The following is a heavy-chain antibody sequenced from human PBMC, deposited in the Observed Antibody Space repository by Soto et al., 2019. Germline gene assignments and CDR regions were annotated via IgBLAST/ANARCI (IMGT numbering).Heavy chain of an antibody. V-gene: IGHV1-3*05. D-gene: IGHD6-19*01. CDR3: ASAVAVPASCDY. CDR1: GYSFTSYA. Sequence: QVQLVQSGAEEKKPGASVKVSCKSSGYSFTSYAMHWVRQAPGQRLEWMGWINAGNGNTKYSQKFQGRVTITRDKSARTAYKELSSLSSEDTAMYYCASAVAVPASCDYWGQGTVVTVSS. J-gene: IGHJ4*02. CDR2: INAGNGNT.